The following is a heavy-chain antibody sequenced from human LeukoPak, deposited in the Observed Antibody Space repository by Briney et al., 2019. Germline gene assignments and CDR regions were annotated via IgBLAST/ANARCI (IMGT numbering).Heavy chain of an antibody. D-gene: IGHD3-10*01. V-gene: IGHV1-18*01. CDR2: ITTYNGDT. CDR1: GYTFTTYG. CDR3: AIVLPYFGY. Sequence: ASVKVSCKASGYTFTTYGLSWVRQAPGQGLEWMGWITTYNGDTDYAQKLQGRVTMTADTSTSTAYMELRSLRSDDPAVYYCAIVLPYFGYWGQGTLLTVSS. J-gene: IGHJ4*02.